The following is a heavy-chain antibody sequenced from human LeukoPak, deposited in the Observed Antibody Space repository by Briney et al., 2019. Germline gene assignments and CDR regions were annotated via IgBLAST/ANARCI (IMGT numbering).Heavy chain of an antibody. J-gene: IGHJ6*02. CDR1: GFTVSSNY. CDR3: ARDALMVRGVIRDV. CDR2: IYSGGST. V-gene: IGHV3-66*02. Sequence: GGSLRLSRAASGFTVSSNYMSWLRQARGKGLEWVSVIYSGGSTYYADSVKGRFTISRDNSKNTLYLQMNSLSAEDTAVYYCARDALMVRGVIRDVWGQGTTVTVSS. D-gene: IGHD3-10*01.